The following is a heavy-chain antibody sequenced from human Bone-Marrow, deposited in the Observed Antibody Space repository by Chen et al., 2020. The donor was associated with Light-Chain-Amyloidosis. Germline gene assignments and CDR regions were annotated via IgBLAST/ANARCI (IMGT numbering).Heavy chain of an antibody. Sequence: EVQLEQSGPEGKKPGESLKISCKGSGYTFPNYWIGWVRPMPGKGLEWMGVIYPDDSDARYSPSFEGQVTISADKSITTAYLQWRSLKASDTAMYYCARRRDGYNFDYWGQGTLVTVSS. V-gene: IGHV5-51*01. CDR2: IYPDDSDA. J-gene: IGHJ4*02. CDR1: GYTFPNYW. D-gene: IGHD5-12*01. CDR3: ARRRDGYNFDY.